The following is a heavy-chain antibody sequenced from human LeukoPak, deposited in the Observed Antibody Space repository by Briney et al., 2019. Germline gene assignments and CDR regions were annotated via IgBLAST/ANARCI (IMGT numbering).Heavy chain of an antibody. CDR2: ISAYNGNT. V-gene: IGHV1-18*04. J-gene: IGHJ4*02. CDR1: GYTFTGYY. Sequence: GASVKVSCKASGYTFTGYYMHWVRQAPGQGLEWMGWISAYNGNTNYAQKLRGRVTMTTDTSTSTAYMELRSLRSDDTAVYYCARALDYYDSSGYYNWGQGTLVTVSS. D-gene: IGHD3-22*01. CDR3: ARALDYYDSSGYYN.